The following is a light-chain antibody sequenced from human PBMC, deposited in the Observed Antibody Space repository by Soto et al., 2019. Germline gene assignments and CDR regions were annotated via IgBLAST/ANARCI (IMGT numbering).Light chain of an antibody. Sequence: EIVLTQSPATLSLSPGERATLSCRASQSVSSYLAWYQQKPGQAPRLLLYGASTRATGTPTRFSGSGSGTEFTLTISSLQSEDFAIYYCQQYKSWHPITFGQGTRLEIK. CDR1: QSVSSY. CDR3: QQYKSWHPIT. V-gene: IGKV3-15*01. J-gene: IGKJ5*01. CDR2: GAS.